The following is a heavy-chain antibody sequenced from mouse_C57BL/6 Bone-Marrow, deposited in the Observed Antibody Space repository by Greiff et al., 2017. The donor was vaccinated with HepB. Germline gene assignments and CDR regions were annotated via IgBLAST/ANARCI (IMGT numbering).Heavy chain of an antibody. CDR3: ARPHLLLRCTGYFDV. CDR1: GYTFTDYY. Sequence: VQLQQSGPELVKPGASVKISCKASGYTFTDYYMNWVKQSHGKSLEWIGDINPNNGGTSYNQKFKGKATLTVDKSSSTAYMELRSLTSEDSAVYYCARPHLLLRCTGYFDVWGTGTTVTVSS. J-gene: IGHJ1*03. V-gene: IGHV1-26*01. CDR2: INPNNGGT. D-gene: IGHD1-1*01.